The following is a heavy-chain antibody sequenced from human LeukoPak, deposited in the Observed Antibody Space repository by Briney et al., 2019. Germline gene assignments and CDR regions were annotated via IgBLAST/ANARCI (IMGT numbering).Heavy chain of an antibody. Sequence: GESLSLSCAVSGFPLSRYGMHWLRQPPGKALEWVAVISYDGSNKYYADSVKGRFTISRDNSKNTLYLQMNSRRAEDTAVYYCAKDGYSSSSYFDYWGQGTLVTVSS. J-gene: IGHJ4*02. CDR3: AKDGYSSSSYFDY. CDR1: GFPLSRYG. V-gene: IGHV3-30*18. D-gene: IGHD6-13*01. CDR2: ISYDGSNK.